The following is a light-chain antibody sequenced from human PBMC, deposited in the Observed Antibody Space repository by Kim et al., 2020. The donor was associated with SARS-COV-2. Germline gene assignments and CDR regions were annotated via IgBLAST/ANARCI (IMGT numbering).Light chain of an antibody. Sequence: QRVTISCTGSSSNIVAGYDVHWYQQRPGTAPKLLIYGNSNRPSGVPDRFSGSKSGTSASLAITGLQAEDEADYYCQSYDSSLSGVVFGGGTQLTVL. CDR2: GNS. J-gene: IGLJ2*01. CDR3: QSYDSSLSGVV. V-gene: IGLV1-40*01. CDR1: SSNIVAGYD.